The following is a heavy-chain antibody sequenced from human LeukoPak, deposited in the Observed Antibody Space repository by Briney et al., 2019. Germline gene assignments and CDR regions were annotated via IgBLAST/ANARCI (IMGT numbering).Heavy chain of an antibody. CDR1: GGSISGYY. CDR2: IYYTGTA. Sequence: SETLSLTCTVSGGSISGYYWTWIRQPPGEALQYIGCIYYTGTANYNPSLNSRVTISVDTSKNQFALRLSSVTAADTAVYYCARVVGGVGLDYWGQGTLVTVSS. V-gene: IGHV4-59*01. J-gene: IGHJ4*02. D-gene: IGHD3-16*01. CDR3: ARVVGGVGLDY.